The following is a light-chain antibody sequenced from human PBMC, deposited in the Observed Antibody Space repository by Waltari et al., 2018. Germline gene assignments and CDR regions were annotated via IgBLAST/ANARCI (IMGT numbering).Light chain of an antibody. CDR3: AAWDDSLSGWV. CDR1: SSNTGSNY. Sequence: QSVLTQPPSASGTPGPRVTISCSGSSSNTGSNYVYWYQQRPGTAPKLLIYRNNQRPSGVPDRFSGSKSGTSASLAISGLRSEDEADYYCAAWDDSLSGWVFGGGTKLTVL. CDR2: RNN. J-gene: IGLJ3*02. V-gene: IGLV1-47*01.